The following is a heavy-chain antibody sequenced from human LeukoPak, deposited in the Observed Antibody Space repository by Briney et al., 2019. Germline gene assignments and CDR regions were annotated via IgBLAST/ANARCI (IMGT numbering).Heavy chain of an antibody. CDR2: IRTDGSTT. Sequence: GGSLRLSCAASGFTFSSYDMNWVRQAPGKGLEWVSYIRTDGSTTYYVDSVKGRFTISRDNTQNSLYLQMTSLTVEDTAVYYCARGPPLFDPWGQGTLVTVSS. CDR3: ARGPPLFDP. V-gene: IGHV3-48*03. J-gene: IGHJ5*02. CDR1: GFTFSSYD.